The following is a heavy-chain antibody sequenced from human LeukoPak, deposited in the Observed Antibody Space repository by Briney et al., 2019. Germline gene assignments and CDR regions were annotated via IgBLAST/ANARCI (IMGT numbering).Heavy chain of an antibody. CDR2: IIPIFGTA. V-gene: IGHV1-69*13. CDR1: GGTFSSYA. CDR3: ARDVVGPVGGESPGWFDP. Sequence: ASVKVSCKASGGTFSSYAISWVRQAPGQGLEWMGGIIPIFGTANYAQKFQGRVTITADESTSTAYMELSSLRSEDTAVYYCARDVVGPVGGESPGWFDPWGQGTLVTVSS. J-gene: IGHJ5*02. D-gene: IGHD2-21*01.